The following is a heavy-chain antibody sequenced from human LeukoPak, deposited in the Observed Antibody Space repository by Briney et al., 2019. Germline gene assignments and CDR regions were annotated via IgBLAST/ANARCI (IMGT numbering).Heavy chain of an antibody. CDR1: GYTFTGYY. CDR3: ARKGLAGGRIYPDY. J-gene: IGHJ4*02. V-gene: IGHV1-2*02. D-gene: IGHD3/OR15-3a*01. CDR2: INPNSGGT. Sequence: ASVKVSCKASGYTFTGYYMHWVRQAPGQGLEWMGRINPNSGGTNYAQKFQGRVTMTRDTSISTAYMELSRLRSDDTAVYYCARKGLAGGRIYPDYWGQGTLVTVSS.